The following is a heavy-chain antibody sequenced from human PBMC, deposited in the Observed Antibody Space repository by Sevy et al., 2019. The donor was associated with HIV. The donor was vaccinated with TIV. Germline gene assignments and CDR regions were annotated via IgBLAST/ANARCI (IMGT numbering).Heavy chain of an antibody. J-gene: IGHJ4*02. D-gene: IGHD3-22*01. Sequence: GGSLRLSCAASGFTFSSYEMNWVRQAPGKGLEWISYISSSGTSIYYADSVKGRFTISRDSPKNSLHLQMNSLRAEDTAVYYCARGPHYYYDSSAFFDYWGQGTLVTVSS. CDR1: GFTFSSYE. V-gene: IGHV3-48*03. CDR3: ARGPHYYYDSSAFFDY. CDR2: ISSSGTSI.